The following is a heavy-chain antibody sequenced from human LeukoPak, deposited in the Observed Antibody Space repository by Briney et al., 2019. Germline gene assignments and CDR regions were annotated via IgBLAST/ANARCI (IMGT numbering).Heavy chain of an antibody. D-gene: IGHD2-15*01. CDR1: GGSISSSNW. J-gene: IGHJ4*02. V-gene: IGHV4-4*02. Sequence: SETLSLTCAVSGGSISSSNWWSWVRQPPGKGLEWIGEIYHSGSTNYSPSLKSRVTISVDKSKNQFSLKLSSVTAADTAVYYCARDPSACSGGSCYSGYWGQGTLVTVSS. CDR3: ARDPSACSGGSCYSGY. CDR2: IYHSGST.